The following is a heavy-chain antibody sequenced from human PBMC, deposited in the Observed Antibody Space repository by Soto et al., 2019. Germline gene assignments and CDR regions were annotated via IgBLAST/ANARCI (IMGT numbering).Heavy chain of an antibody. CDR2: IIPIFGTA. V-gene: IGHV1-69*01. CDR3: ARGYGDYVFEYYYYGMDV. Sequence: QVQLVQSGAEVKKPGSSVKVSCKASGGTFSSSAISWVRQAPGQGLEWMGGIIPIFGTANYAQKFQGRVTITADESTSTAYMELSSLRSEDTAVYYCARGYGDYVFEYYYYGMDVWGQGTTVTVSS. D-gene: IGHD4-17*01. J-gene: IGHJ6*02. CDR1: GGTFSSSA.